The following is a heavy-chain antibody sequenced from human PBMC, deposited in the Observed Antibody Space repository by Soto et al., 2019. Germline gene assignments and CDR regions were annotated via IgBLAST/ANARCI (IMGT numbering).Heavy chain of an antibody. V-gene: IGHV4-30-4*01. Sequence: SETLSLTCTVSGDSISSGDYYWSWIRQPPGKGLEWIGEISHSGTTIYNPSLKSRVTISIDTSKNQFSLKLGSMTAADTGVYFCARNGGSTWHYFDSSGQGTLVTVSS. CDR1: GDSISSGDYY. CDR2: ISHSGTT. J-gene: IGHJ4*02. CDR3: ARNGGSTWHYFDS. D-gene: IGHD6-13*01.